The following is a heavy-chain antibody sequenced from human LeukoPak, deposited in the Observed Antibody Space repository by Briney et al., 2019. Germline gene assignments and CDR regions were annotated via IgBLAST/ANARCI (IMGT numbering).Heavy chain of an antibody. CDR2: ISAYNGNT. D-gene: IGHD2-15*01. Sequence: ASVKVSCKASGYTFTSYGISWVRQAPGQGLEWMGWISAYNGNTNYAQKLQGRVTMTTDTSTSTAYMELRSLRSDDTAVYYCARDLRYCSGGSCYLGDPWGQGTLVTVSP. J-gene: IGHJ5*02. V-gene: IGHV1-18*01. CDR3: ARDLRYCSGGSCYLGDP. CDR1: GYTFTSYG.